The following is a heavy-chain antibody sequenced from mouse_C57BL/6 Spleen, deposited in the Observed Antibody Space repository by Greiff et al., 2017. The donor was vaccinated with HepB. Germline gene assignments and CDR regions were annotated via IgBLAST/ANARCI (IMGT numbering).Heavy chain of an antibody. Sequence: EVQGVESGGGLVKPGGSLKLSCAASGFTFSDYGMHWVRQAPEKGLEWVAYISSGSSTIYYADTVKGRFTISRDNAKNTLFLQMTSLRSEDTAMYYCARGNSNPHYYAMDYWGQGTSVTVSS. CDR2: ISSGSSTI. V-gene: IGHV5-17*01. CDR3: ARGNSNPHYYAMDY. D-gene: IGHD2-5*01. J-gene: IGHJ4*01. CDR1: GFTFSDYG.